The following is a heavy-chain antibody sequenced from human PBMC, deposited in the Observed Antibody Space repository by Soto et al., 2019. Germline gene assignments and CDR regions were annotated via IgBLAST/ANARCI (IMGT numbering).Heavy chain of an antibody. CDR3: ARDLLGFGYTYADV. J-gene: IGHJ6*01. CDR1: GGTLSKYA. CDR2: IIPIDATV. Sequence: QVQLVQSGAEVKKPGSSVKVSYIASGGTLSKYALISWVRQAPGQGLEWMGGIIPIDATVNYAQKFQGRITITADESTTTAYMDLGSLRSEDAAVYYCARDLLGFGYTYADVWGQGTTVTVSS. D-gene: IGHD3-10*01. V-gene: IGHV1-69*12.